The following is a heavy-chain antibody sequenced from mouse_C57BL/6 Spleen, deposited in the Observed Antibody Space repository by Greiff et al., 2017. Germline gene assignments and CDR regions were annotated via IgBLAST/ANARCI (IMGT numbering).Heavy chain of an antibody. D-gene: IGHD1-1*01. CDR3: ARERYYYGSSYFDY. CDR1: GFTFSDYY. Sequence: EVKLVESEGGLVQPGSSMKLSCTASGFTFSDYYMAWVRQVPEKGLEWVANINYDGSSTYYLDSLKSRFNISRDNAKNILYLQMSSLKSEDTATYYCARERYYYGSSYFDYWGQGTTLTVSS. CDR2: INYDGSST. V-gene: IGHV5-16*01. J-gene: IGHJ2*01.